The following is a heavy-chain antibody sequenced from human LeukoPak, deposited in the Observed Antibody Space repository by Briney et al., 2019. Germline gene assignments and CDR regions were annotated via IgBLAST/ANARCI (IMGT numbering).Heavy chain of an antibody. D-gene: IGHD3-22*01. V-gene: IGHV4-59*01. CDR2: IENSGST. Sequence: SETLSLTCTVSGRSISTYYWTWVRQPPGKGLEWVGDIENSGSTNYNPSLKSRVTISVDTSKNQFALKLSSVTAADTAVYFCARSLLITRGFGMDVWGRGTTVSVFS. CDR1: GRSISTYY. J-gene: IGHJ6*02. CDR3: ARSLLITRGFGMDV.